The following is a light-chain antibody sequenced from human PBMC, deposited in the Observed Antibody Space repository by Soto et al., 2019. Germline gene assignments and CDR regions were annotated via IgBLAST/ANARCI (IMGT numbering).Light chain of an antibody. V-gene: IGLV2-8*01. Sequence: QSVLTQPPSASGSPGQSVTISCTGGTSDLGGYNYVSWYQQYPGKAPKLIIYEVTKRPSGVPGRLSGSKSGDTASLTISGLQAADEADYYCSSYTGSNNLDFGGGTQLTVL. CDR3: SSYTGSNNLD. CDR1: TSDLGGYNY. J-gene: IGLJ2*01. CDR2: EVT.